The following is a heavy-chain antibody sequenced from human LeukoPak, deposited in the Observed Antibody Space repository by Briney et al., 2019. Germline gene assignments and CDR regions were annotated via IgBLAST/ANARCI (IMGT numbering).Heavy chain of an antibody. Sequence: SETLSLTCAVYGGSFSGYYWSWIRQPPGKGLEWIGEINHSGSTNYNPSLKSRVTISVDTSKNQFSLKLSSVTAADTAVYYCARVDDSSGYYYGYWGQGTLVTVSS. CDR2: INHSGST. V-gene: IGHV4-34*01. D-gene: IGHD3-22*01. CDR3: ARVDDSSGYYYGY. CDR1: GGSFSGYY. J-gene: IGHJ4*02.